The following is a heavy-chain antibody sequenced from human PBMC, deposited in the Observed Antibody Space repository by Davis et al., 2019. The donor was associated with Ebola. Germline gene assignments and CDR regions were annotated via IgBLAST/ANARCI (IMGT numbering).Heavy chain of an antibody. D-gene: IGHD6-13*01. CDR2: ISGSGGST. CDR3: AGSPSAAAFPFDY. V-gene: IGHV3-23*01. CDR1: GFTFSAHA. J-gene: IGHJ4*02. Sequence: PGGSLRLSCAASGFTFSAHAMYWVRQAPGKGLEWVSAISGSGGSTYYTDSVKGRFTISRDNSKNTLYLQMNSLRAEDTAVYYCAGSPSAAAFPFDYWGQGTLVTVSS.